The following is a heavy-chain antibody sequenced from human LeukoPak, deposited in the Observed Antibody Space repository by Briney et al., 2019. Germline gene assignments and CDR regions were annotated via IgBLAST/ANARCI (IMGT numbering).Heavy chain of an antibody. CDR1: GFTFSSFE. Sequence: GGSLRLSCAASGFTFSSFEMNWVRQASGKGLEWVSYISGSGTNIYYADSVKGRFTISRDNAKNSLSLQMNSLRAEDTAIYYCAREAVPGGRGDTFDIWGQGTMVTVSS. V-gene: IGHV3-48*03. CDR3: AREAVPGGRGDTFDI. D-gene: IGHD6-19*01. J-gene: IGHJ3*02. CDR2: ISGSGTNI.